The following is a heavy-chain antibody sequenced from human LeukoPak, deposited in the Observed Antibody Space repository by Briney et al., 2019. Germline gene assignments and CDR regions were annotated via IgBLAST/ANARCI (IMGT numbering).Heavy chain of an antibody. CDR2: IYSGGST. V-gene: IGHV3-53*01. CDR1: GFTVSSNY. J-gene: IGHJ3*02. CDR3: ARRCSGGSCYSVGAFDI. Sequence: GGSLRLSCAASGFTVSSNYMSWVRQAPGKGLEWVSVIYSGGSTYYADSVKGRFTISRDNSKNTLNLQMNSLRAEDTAVYYCARRCSGGSCYSVGAFDIWGQGTMVTVSS. D-gene: IGHD2-15*01.